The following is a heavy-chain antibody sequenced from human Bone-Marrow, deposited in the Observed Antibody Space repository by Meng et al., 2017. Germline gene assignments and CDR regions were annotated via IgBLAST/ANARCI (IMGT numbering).Heavy chain of an antibody. J-gene: IGHJ4*02. CDR3: ARKAGNCITINCYSMDY. CDR1: GGTFSNSF. CDR2: IKGVYGTT. V-gene: IGHV1-69*05. Sequence: SVKVSCKAPGGTFSNSFVGWVRQAPGQGLEWMGGIKGVYGTTNYAQKFQGRVTITTDESTSTAYMELARLTSEDTAVYCCARKAGNCITINCYSMDYWGQGTLVTISS. D-gene: IGHD1-14*01.